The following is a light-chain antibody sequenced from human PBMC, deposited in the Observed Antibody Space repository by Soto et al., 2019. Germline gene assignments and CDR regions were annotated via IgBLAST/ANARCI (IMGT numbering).Light chain of an antibody. CDR2: AAS. V-gene: IGKV1-39*01. J-gene: IGKJ1*01. Sequence: DIQMTQSPSSLSASVGDRVTITCRASQSISSYLNWYQQKPGKAPKLLIYAASSLQSGVPSRFSGSGSGTDFTLTISSLQHEDFATYYCQQSYSRGFGQGTKVELK. CDR1: QSISSY. CDR3: QQSYSRG.